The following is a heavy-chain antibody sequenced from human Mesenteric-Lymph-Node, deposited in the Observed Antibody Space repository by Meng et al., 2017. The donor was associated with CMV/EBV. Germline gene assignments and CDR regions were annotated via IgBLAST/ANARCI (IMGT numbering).Heavy chain of an antibody. Sequence: ASVKVSCKASGYTFTSYYIHWVRQAPGQGLEWMGIINPSGGSTSYAQKFQGRITITRDTSTSTVYMELSSLRSEDTAVYYCARDIVLGAGNLNLDFWGLGTLVTVSS. CDR1: GYTFTSYY. CDR3: ARDIVLGAGNLNLDF. V-gene: IGHV1-46*01. D-gene: IGHD3-16*01. CDR2: INPSGGST. J-gene: IGHJ4*02.